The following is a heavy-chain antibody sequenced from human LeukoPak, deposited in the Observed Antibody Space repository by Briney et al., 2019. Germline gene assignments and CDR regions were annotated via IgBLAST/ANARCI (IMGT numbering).Heavy chain of an antibody. CDR1: GGSFSGYY. CDR3: ARGRTGYSYGYLRYYFDY. J-gene: IGHJ4*02. D-gene: IGHD5-18*01. CDR2: INHSGST. V-gene: IGHV4-34*01. Sequence: SETLSLTCAVYGGSFSGYYWSWIRQPPGKGLEWIGEINHSGSTNYNPSLKSRVTISVDTSKNQFSLKLSSMTAADTAVYYCARGRTGYSYGYLRYYFDYWGQGTLVTVSS.